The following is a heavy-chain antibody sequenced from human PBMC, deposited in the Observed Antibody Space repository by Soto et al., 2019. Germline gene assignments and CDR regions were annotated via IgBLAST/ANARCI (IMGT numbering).Heavy chain of an antibody. V-gene: IGHV3-53*01. CDR1: GFTVSSNY. J-gene: IGHJ4*02. CDR2: IYSGGST. CDR3: ERDTPAMVNTVMLTFDY. Sequence: GGSLRLSCAASGFTVSSNYMSWVRQAPGKGLEWVSVIYSGGSTYYADSVKGRFTISRDNSKNTLYLQMNSLRAEDTAVYYCERDTPAMVNTVMLTFDYWGKATLITFPS. D-gene: IGHD5-18*01.